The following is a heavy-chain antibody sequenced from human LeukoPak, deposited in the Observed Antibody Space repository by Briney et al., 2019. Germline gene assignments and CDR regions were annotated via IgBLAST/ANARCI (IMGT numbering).Heavy chain of an antibody. CDR3: VVPSGYYFDY. V-gene: IGHV3-7*03. CDR1: GFTFSSYW. J-gene: IGHJ4*02. CDR2: IKQDGSEK. D-gene: IGHD3-3*01. Sequence: AGGSLRLSCAASGFTFSSYWMSWVRQAPGKGLEWVANIKQDGSEKYYVDSVKGRFTISRDNAKNPLYLQMNSLRAEDTAVYYCVVPSGYYFDYWGQGTLVTVSS.